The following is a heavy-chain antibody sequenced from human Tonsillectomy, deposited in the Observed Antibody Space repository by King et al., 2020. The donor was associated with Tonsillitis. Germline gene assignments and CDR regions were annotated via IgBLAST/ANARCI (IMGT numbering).Heavy chain of an antibody. CDR3: ARADDDYYDRGGYHRGGKNYHYVDV. CDR2: ISQSGRT. D-gene: IGHD3-22*01. Sequence: QLQESGPGLVKPSQTLSLSCTVSGDSMWSGGYQYNGGYVWGWVRQHPTKGLEWIGYISQSGRTYYNPSLKSRLSLSIDTSKSQFSLMMRSVTAADTAVYYCARADDDYYDRGGYHRGGKNYHYVDVWGKGTTVTVSS. CDR1: GDSMWSGGYQYNGGYV. V-gene: IGHV4-31*03. J-gene: IGHJ6*03.